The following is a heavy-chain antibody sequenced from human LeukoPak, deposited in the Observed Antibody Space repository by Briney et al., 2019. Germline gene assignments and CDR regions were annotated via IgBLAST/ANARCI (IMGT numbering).Heavy chain of an antibody. CDR2: ISGSGGST. CDR1: GFTFSSYA. Sequence: GGSLRLSCAASGFTFSSYAMSWVRQAPGKGLEWVSAISGSGGSTYYADSVKGRFTISRDNSTNTLYLQMNSLRAEDTAVYYCANGGATTSYFGYWGQGTLVTVSS. V-gene: IGHV3-23*01. D-gene: IGHD1-26*01. CDR3: ANGGATTSYFGY. J-gene: IGHJ4*02.